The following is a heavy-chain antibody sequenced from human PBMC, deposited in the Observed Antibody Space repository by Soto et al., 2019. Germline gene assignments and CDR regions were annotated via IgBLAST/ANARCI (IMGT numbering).Heavy chain of an antibody. Sequence: QVQLQESGPGLVKPSETLSLTCTVSGGSIRSHYWSWIRQAPGKGLEWVGFLYYGGSTNYNPSLKARATISVDTSKNQLSLRLTSGTAADPAVYYCARQGSSSWYFWFDPWGQGTLVTVSS. J-gene: IGHJ5*02. CDR2: LYYGGST. CDR1: GGSIRSHY. CDR3: ARQGSSSWYFWFDP. D-gene: IGHD6-13*01. V-gene: IGHV4-59*08.